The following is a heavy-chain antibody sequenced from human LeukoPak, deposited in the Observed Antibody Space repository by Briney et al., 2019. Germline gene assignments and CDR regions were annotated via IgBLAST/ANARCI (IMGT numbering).Heavy chain of an antibody. V-gene: IGHV4-59*12. CDR3: ARRRWDCSGGSCSSFQH. CDR2: VYYSGST. J-gene: IGHJ1*01. D-gene: IGHD2-15*01. Sequence: KASETLSLTCTVSGGPISSYSWTWVRQPPGRGLEWSGSVYYSGSTDYNPSLQSRVTMSTDTSKNQFSLKLSSVTAADTAVYYCARRRWDCSGGSCSSFQHWGQGTLVTVSS. CDR1: GGPISSYS.